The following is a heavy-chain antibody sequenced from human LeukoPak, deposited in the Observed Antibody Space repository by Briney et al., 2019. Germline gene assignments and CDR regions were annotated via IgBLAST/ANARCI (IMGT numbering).Heavy chain of an antibody. V-gene: IGHV4-59*06. J-gene: IGHJ3*02. CDR1: GASIDVHY. CDR3: ARDSRYAFDI. D-gene: IGHD5-24*01. Sequence: SETLSLTCTVSGASIDVHYWSWIRLPPGKGLEWIGYIYYSGSTYYITSLMSRVTVSVDTSKNQFSLKLSSVTAADTAVYYCARDSRYAFDIWGQGTMVSVSS. CDR2: IYYSGST.